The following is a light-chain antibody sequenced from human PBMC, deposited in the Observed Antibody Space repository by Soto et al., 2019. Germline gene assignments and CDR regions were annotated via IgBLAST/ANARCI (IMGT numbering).Light chain of an antibody. Sequence: IQRPQSPSTLSASVGARVTITGRASQSTSSWLAWYQQKPGKAPKLLNYKASSLESGVPSRFSGSGSGTDFTLTISSLEPEDFAVYFCQQRSNRGVFTFGPGTKVDIK. CDR1: QSTSSW. CDR3: QQRSNRGVFT. V-gene: IGKV1-5*03. J-gene: IGKJ3*01. CDR2: KAS.